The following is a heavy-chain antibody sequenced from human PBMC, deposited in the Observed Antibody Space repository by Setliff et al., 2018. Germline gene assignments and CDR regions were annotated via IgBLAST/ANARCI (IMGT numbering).Heavy chain of an antibody. CDR1: GFTFSSFW. CDR3: AALDWGENFYNVDV. CDR2: ISYDGFKI. J-gene: IGHJ6*03. Sequence: GGSLRLSCAASGFTFSSFWMAWVRQSPGRGLEWVTFISYDGFKIYYAESVKGRFTISRDISTNALYLQMVSLRGEDTGVYFCAALDWGENFYNVDVWGKGTTVTVSS. V-gene: IGHV3-30*03. D-gene: IGHD7-27*01.